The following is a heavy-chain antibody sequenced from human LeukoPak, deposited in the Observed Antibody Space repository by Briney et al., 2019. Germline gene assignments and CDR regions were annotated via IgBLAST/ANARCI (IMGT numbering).Heavy chain of an antibody. V-gene: IGHV4-31*03. CDR1: GGSITSGGYY. Sequence: SQTLSLTCTVSGGSITSGGYYWSWIRQHPGKGLEWIGYIYYSGGTYYNPSLQSRITISVDTSENQFSLKLSSETAADTAVYYCARVRGIAAAYWYFDLWGRGTLVTVSS. CDR2: IYYSGGT. J-gene: IGHJ2*01. D-gene: IGHD6-25*01. CDR3: ARVRGIAAAYWYFDL.